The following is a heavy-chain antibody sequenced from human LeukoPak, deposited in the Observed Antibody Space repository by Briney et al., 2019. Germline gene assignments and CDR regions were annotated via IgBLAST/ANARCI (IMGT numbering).Heavy chain of an antibody. CDR3: AKGRGRFGEF. CDR2: ISYDGSNE. D-gene: IGHD3-10*01. CDR1: GFTFSSYV. Sequence: PGGSLRLSCAASGFTFSSYVMHWVRQAPGKGLEWVAIISYDGSNEYYADSVKGRFTISRDNSKNTLYLQMNSLRAEDTAVYYCAKGRGRFGEFWGQGTLVTVSS. V-gene: IGHV3-30*04. J-gene: IGHJ4*02.